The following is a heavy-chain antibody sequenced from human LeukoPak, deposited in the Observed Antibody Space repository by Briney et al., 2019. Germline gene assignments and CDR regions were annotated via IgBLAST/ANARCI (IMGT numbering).Heavy chain of an antibody. Sequence: GGSLRLSCAASGFTFSSYEMNWVRQAPGKGLEWVSYISSSGSTIYYADSVKGRFTISRDNAKNSLYLQMNSLRAEDTAVYYCARDDTYRSSTSCYNTIDYWGQGTLVTVSS. CDR1: GFTFSSYE. V-gene: IGHV3-48*03. CDR2: ISSSGSTI. J-gene: IGHJ4*02. D-gene: IGHD2-2*02. CDR3: ARDDTYRSSTSCYNTIDY.